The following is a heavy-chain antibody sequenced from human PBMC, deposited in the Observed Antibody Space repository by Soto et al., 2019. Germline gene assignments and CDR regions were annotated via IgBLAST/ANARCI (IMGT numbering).Heavy chain of an antibody. CDR3: ARRGYSYGPYHHYRLDV. Sequence: SVKVSCKASGGTFSSYASSWVRQAPGQGLEWMGGIIPIFGTENYAQKFQGRVTITADESTSTAYMELSSLRSEDTAVYYCARRGYSYGPYHHYRLDVWGQGTTVTVSS. CDR2: IIPIFGTE. D-gene: IGHD5-18*01. V-gene: IGHV1-69*13. CDR1: GGTFSSYA. J-gene: IGHJ6*02.